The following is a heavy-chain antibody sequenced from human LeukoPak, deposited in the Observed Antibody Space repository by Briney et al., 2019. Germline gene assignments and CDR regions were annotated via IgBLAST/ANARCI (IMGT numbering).Heavy chain of an antibody. J-gene: IGHJ5*02. V-gene: IGHV1-24*01. CDR1: GYTLTESS. CDR2: FDPENGDT. CDR3: ARDNSVDDNAWWFDP. D-gene: IGHD3-22*01. Sequence: ASVKVSCKVSGYTLTESSIHWVRQAPGEGLEWVGGFDPENGDTIYAQKFQGRVTMTRDMSTNTGYLELSSLRSEDTAIYYCARDNSVDDNAWWFDPWGQGTLVTVSS.